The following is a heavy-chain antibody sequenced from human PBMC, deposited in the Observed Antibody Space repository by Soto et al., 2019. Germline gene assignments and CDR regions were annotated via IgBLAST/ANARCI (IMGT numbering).Heavy chain of an antibody. CDR1: GGTFSSYT. V-gene: IGHV1-69*04. Sequence: ASVKVSCKASGGTFSSYTISWVRQAPGQGLEWMGRIIPILGIANYAQKFQGRVTITADKSTSTAYMELSSLRSEDTAVYYCARDIYYGSGSKNRFDPWGQGTLVTVSS. D-gene: IGHD3-10*01. J-gene: IGHJ5*02. CDR3: ARDIYYGSGSKNRFDP. CDR2: IIPILGIA.